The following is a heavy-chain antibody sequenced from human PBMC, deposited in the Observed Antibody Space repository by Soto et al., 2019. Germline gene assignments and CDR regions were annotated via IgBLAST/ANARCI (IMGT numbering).Heavy chain of an antibody. CDR3: AKDQAAAGTISRYFQH. CDR2: ISSSSSTI. J-gene: IGHJ1*01. V-gene: IGHV3-48*01. D-gene: IGHD6-13*01. CDR1: GFTFSSYS. Sequence: GGSLRLSCAASGFTFSSYSMNWVRQAPGKGLEWVSYISSSSSTIYYADSVKGRFTISRDNAKNSLYLQMNSLRAEDTAVYYCAKDQAAAGTISRYFQHWGQGTLVTVSS.